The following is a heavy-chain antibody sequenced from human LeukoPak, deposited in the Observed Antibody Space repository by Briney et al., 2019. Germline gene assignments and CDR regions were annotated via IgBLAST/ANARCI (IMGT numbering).Heavy chain of an antibody. CDR3: AKGFVEPRPHYFDY. J-gene: IGHJ4*02. Sequence: GGSLRLSCAASGFNFSIYAMSWVRQAPGRGLQWVSGISASGATTYYADSLKGRFTVSRDISKNTLYLQMNSLRAEDTAIYYCAKGFVEPRPHYFDYWGQGTLVTVSS. D-gene: IGHD6-6*01. V-gene: IGHV3-23*01. CDR2: ISASGATT. CDR1: GFNFSIYA.